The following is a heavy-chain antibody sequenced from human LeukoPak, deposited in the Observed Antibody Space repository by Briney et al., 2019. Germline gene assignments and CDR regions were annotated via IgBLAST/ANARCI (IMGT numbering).Heavy chain of an antibody. J-gene: IGHJ4*02. CDR2: IYSGGST. D-gene: IGHD5-18*01. CDR3: ARDGGTRLKYSYGYGDY. Sequence: GGSLRLSCAASGFTFSSYAMSWVRQAPGKGLKWVSLIYSGGSTYYAASVKGRFTISRDNSKNTLYLQMNSLRAEDTAVYYCARDGGTRLKYSYGYGDYWGQGTLVTVSS. CDR1: GFTFSSYA. V-gene: IGHV3-66*01.